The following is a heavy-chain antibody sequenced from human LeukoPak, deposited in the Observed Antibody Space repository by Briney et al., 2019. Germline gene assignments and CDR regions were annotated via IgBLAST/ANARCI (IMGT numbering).Heavy chain of an antibody. Sequence: GASVKVSCKTSGYTFTDYYIHWVRQAPGQGLEWMGWINPKNGGTNYIQRFQGRVTMTRDTSITTAYMELSRLSSDDTAVYYCARHPGKVTNDWYFDLWGRGTLVTVSS. CDR1: GYTFTDYY. CDR2: INPKNGGT. D-gene: IGHD4-23*01. V-gene: IGHV1-2*02. J-gene: IGHJ2*01. CDR3: ARHPGKVTNDWYFDL.